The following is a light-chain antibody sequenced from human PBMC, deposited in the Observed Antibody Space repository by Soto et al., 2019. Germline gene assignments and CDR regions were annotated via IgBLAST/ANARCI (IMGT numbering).Light chain of an antibody. CDR2: LAS. V-gene: IGKV1-9*01. J-gene: IGKJ1*01. Sequence: IPLTQSPSSLSASVGDRVTITCRASQDIRTDLAWYQQSPGRAPKLLIYLASNLHNGVPSRFSGSGSGTEFTLTISGRQPEDFATYYCQQRDSSPPWMFGEGTRVEIK. CDR3: QQRDSSPPWM. CDR1: QDIRTD.